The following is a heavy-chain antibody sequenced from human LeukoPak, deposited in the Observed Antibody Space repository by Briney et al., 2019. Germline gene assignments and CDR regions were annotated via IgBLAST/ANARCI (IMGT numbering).Heavy chain of an antibody. CDR3: ARGRYRFDD. J-gene: IGHJ4*02. D-gene: IGHD2-2*02. V-gene: IGHV4-59*01. CDR2: IYYSGST. CDR1: GGSINNYY. Sequence: SETLSLTCTVSGGSINNYYWSWIRQPPGKGLEWIGYIYYSGSTNYNPSLKSRVTISEDTSKNQFSLKLNSVTAADTALYYCARGRYRFDDWGQGTLVTVSS.